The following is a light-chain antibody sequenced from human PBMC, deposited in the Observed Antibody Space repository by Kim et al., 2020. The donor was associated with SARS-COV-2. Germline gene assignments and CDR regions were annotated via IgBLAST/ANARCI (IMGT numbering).Light chain of an antibody. J-gene: IGLJ3*02. CDR1: SSNIGSNN. V-gene: IGLV1-44*01. CDR3: AVWDDSLKQGV. CDR2: SNH. Sequence: ELTQPPSASGTPGQRVTISCSGSSSNIGSNNVVWYQQLPGAAPNLLIYSNHQRPAGIPDRFSGSRSGTSASLAISGLQSGDEADYYCAVWDDSLKQGVIGGGTQATVL.